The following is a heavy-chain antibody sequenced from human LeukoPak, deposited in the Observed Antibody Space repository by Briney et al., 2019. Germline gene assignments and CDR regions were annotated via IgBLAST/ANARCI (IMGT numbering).Heavy chain of an antibody. CDR3: ARGNYGSRGSDY. J-gene: IGHJ4*02. D-gene: IGHD3-10*01. Sequence: GGSLRLSCAASGFTFSSYWMHWVRQAPGKGLVWVSRINSDGYSTSYADSVKGRFTISRDNAKNTLYLQMNSLRAEDTAVYYCARGNYGSRGSDYWGQGTLVTVSS. CDR1: GFTFSSYW. V-gene: IGHV3-74*01. CDR2: INSDGYST.